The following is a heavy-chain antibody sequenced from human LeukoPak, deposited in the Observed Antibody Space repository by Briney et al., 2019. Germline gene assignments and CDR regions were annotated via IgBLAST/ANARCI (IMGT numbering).Heavy chain of an antibody. V-gene: IGHV4-34*01. Sequence: PSETLSLTCAVYGGSFSGYYWSWIRQPPGKGLEWIGEINHSGSTNYNPSLKSRVTISVDTSKNQFSLKLSSVTAADTAVYYCASGNPGYADAFDIWGQGTMVTVSS. CDR3: ASGNPGYADAFDI. J-gene: IGHJ3*02. CDR1: GGSFSGYY. D-gene: IGHD1-1*01. CDR2: INHSGST.